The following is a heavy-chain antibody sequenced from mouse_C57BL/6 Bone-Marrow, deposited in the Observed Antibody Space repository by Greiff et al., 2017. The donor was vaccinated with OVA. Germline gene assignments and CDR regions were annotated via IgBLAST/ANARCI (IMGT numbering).Heavy chain of an antibody. J-gene: IGHJ2*01. CDR2: IDPDDGDT. Sequence: VQLQQSGAELVRPGASVKLSCKASGFTIKDDYMHWVKQRPEQGLEWIGWIDPDDGDTKYDKKFQGKANMTADKSSSTAYLQLSSLTSEDTAVYYCTSYYDYEDYWCQGTTLTVSS. CDR1: GFTIKDDY. D-gene: IGHD2-4*01. CDR3: TSYYDYEDY. V-gene: IGHV14-4*01.